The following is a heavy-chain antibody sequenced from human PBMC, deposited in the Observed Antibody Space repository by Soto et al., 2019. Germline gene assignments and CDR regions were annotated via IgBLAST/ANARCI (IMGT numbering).Heavy chain of an antibody. CDR2: ISGNGEVI. Sequence: GGSLRLSCAASGFTFSDYYIHWIRRAPGKGLEWISYISGNGEVIQYAASARGRITISRDNAENSVYLELESLRDVDTALYYCARDVDADFRTDFDYWGRGTLVTVSS. CDR1: GFTFSDYY. CDR3: ARDVDADFRTDFDY. D-gene: IGHD4-17*01. J-gene: IGHJ4*02. V-gene: IGHV3-11*01.